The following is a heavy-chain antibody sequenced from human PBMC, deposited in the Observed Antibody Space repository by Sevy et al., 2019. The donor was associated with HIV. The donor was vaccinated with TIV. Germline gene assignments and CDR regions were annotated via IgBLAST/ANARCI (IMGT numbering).Heavy chain of an antibody. CDR2: IKSKTDGETT. V-gene: IGHV3-15*01. Sequence: GGSLRLSCAASGFTFSNAWMIWVRQAPGKGLEWVGRIKSKTDGETTDYAAPVKGRFTISRDDSKNTLYLQMNSLKSEETAGYYCATGIVGAVAGSAVVFDYWGQGTLVTVSS. CDR1: GFTFSNAW. CDR3: ATGIVGAVAGSAVVFDY. J-gene: IGHJ4*02. D-gene: IGHD6-19*01.